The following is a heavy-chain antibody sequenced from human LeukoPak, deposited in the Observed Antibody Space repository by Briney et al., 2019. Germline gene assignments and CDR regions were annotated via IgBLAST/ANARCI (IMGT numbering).Heavy chain of an antibody. CDR2: IYYSGST. J-gene: IGHJ4*02. D-gene: IGHD3-10*01. Sequence: SETLSLTCTVSGGSISSYYWSWIRQPPGKGLEWIGYIYYSGSTNYNPSLKSRVTISVDTSKNQFSLKLSSVTAADTAVYYCASSRRVPGVSIGYFDSWGQGTLVTVSS. CDR1: GGSISSYY. V-gene: IGHV4-59*08. CDR3: ASSRRVPGVSIGYFDS.